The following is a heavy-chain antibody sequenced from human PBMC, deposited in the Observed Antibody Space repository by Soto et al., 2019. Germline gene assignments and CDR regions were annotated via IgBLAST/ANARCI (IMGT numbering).Heavy chain of an antibody. D-gene: IGHD3-10*01. CDR1: GGSISSYY. CDR2: IYYSGST. Sequence: SETLSLTCTVSGGSISSYYWSWIRQPPGKGLEWIGYIYYSGSTNYNPSLKSRVTISVDTSKNQFSLKLSSVTAADTAVYYCARWYYYGSGLNWFDPWGQGTLVTVSS. J-gene: IGHJ5*02. CDR3: ARWYYYGSGLNWFDP. V-gene: IGHV4-59*08.